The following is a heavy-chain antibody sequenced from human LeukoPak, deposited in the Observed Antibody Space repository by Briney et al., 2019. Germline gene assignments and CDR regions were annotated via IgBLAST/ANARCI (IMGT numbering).Heavy chain of an antibody. CDR3: TRRGGGLSFDY. J-gene: IGHJ4*02. Sequence: GGSLRLSCAASGFAFNTYAMHWFRQAPGKGLEWVAVISYDGNTKYYSDSVRGRFTISGDNSKSILYLQMTSLRTEDTAVYYCTRRGGGLSFDYWGQGTLVIVSS. CDR1: GFAFNTYA. D-gene: IGHD2-8*02. V-gene: IGHV3-30-3*01. CDR2: ISYDGNTK.